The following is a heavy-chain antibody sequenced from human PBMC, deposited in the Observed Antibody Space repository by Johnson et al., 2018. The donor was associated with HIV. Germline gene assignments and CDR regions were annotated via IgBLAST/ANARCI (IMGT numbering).Heavy chain of an antibody. Sequence: VQLVESGGGLVQPGGSLRLSCAASGFTFDDYAMHWVRQAPGKGLEWVSDISWHRGGVAKTDSVKGRFTISRDNAKKSLYLQMNSLRAEDTAVYYCAREEGTDILTRGDAFDIWGQGTMVTVSS. D-gene: IGHD3-9*01. CDR1: GFTFDDYA. CDR3: AREEGTDILTRGDAFDI. CDR2: ISWHRGGV. J-gene: IGHJ3*02. V-gene: IGHV3-9*01.